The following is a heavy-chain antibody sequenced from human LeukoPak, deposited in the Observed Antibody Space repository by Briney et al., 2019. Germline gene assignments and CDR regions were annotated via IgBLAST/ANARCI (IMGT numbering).Heavy chain of an antibody. D-gene: IGHD3-16*01. V-gene: IGHV3-74*01. J-gene: IGHJ4*02. Sequence: GGSLRLSCAASGFSLSSYWMHWVRQVPGKGLVWVSRIKSDGSSANYVDSVKGRFTISRDNAKNTLYLQMNSLRVEDTAVYYCVRLRGGNWGQGTLVTVSS. CDR3: VRLRGGN. CDR1: GFSLSSYW. CDR2: IKSDGSSA.